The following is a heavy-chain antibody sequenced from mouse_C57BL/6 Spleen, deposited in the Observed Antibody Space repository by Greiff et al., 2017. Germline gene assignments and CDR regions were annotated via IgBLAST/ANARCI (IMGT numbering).Heavy chain of an antibody. J-gene: IGHJ1*03. D-gene: IGHD2-1*01. CDR1: GYTFTSYW. V-gene: IGHV1-52*01. CDR3: AREGGNYPYFDV. CDR2: IDPSDSET. Sequence: QVHVKQPGAELVRPGSSVKLSCKASGYTFTSYWMHWVKQRPIQGLEWIGNIDPSDSETHYNQKFKDKATLTVDKSSSTAYMQLSSLTSEDSAVYYCAREGGNYPYFDVWGTGTTVTVSS.